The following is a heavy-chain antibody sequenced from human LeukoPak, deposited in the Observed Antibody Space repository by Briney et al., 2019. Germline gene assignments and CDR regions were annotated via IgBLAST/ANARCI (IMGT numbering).Heavy chain of an antibody. D-gene: IGHD3-3*01. Sequence: GGSLRLSCAASGFTFSSYWMHWVRQAPGKGLVWVSRINGDGSSTSYADFVKGRFTISRDNAKNTLYLQMNSLRAEDTAVCYCARVRYYDFWSGYYPFDPWGQGTLVTVSS. J-gene: IGHJ5*02. V-gene: IGHV3-74*01. CDR2: INGDGSST. CDR1: GFTFSSYW. CDR3: ARVRYYDFWSGYYPFDP.